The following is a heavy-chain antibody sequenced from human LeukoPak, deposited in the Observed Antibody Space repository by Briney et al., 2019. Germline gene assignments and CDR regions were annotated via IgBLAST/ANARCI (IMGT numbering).Heavy chain of an antibody. D-gene: IGHD3-22*01. CDR2: INHSGST. Sequence: SETLSLTCAVYGGSFSGYYWSWIRQPPGKGLEWIGEINHSGSTNYNPSLKSRVTISVDTSKNQFSLKLSSVTAADTAVYYRARIRRITMIVVVISNAFDIWGQGTMVTVSS. V-gene: IGHV4-34*01. J-gene: IGHJ3*02. CDR3: ARIRRITMIVVVISNAFDI. CDR1: GGSFSGYY.